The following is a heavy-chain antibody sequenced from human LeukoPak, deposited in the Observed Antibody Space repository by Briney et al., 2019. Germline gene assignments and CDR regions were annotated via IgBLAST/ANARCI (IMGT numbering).Heavy chain of an antibody. Sequence: PSENLSLTCTVSGDSISSGYYWGWIRQPPGKGLEWIGSIYHSGSTSYNPSLKSRVTISVDTSKNQFSLKLDSVTAADTAVYYCAKISRSYWGQGTLVTVSS. J-gene: IGHJ4*02. D-gene: IGHD3-3*02. CDR2: IYHSGST. CDR1: GDSISSGYY. V-gene: IGHV4-38-2*02. CDR3: AKISRSY.